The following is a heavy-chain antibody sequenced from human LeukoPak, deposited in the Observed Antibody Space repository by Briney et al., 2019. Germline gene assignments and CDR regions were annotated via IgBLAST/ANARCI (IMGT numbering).Heavy chain of an antibody. J-gene: IGHJ4*02. CDR3: ARDLDTYGYLDY. V-gene: IGHV3-7*01. Sequence: PGGSLSLSCVASGFPFSTYCMNWVRQAPGNGLEWVANTKQDGREKYYVDSVKGRFTISRDNDKNSLYLQMDSLRAEDTAVYYCARDLDTYGYLDYWGQGALVTVSS. CDR1: GFPFSTYC. D-gene: IGHD5-18*01. CDR2: TKQDGREK.